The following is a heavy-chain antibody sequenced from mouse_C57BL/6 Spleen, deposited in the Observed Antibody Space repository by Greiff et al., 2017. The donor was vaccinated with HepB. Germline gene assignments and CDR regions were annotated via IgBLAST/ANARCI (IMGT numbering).Heavy chain of an antibody. CDR3: ASRDYEGDFGYYYAMDY. CDR2: ILPGSGST. CDR1: GYTFTGYW. V-gene: IGHV1-9*01. D-gene: IGHD1-1*01. Sequence: VKLMESGAELMKPGASVKLSCKATGYTFTGYWIEWVKQRPGHGLEWIGEILPGSGSTNYNEKFKGKATFTADTSSNTAYMQLSSLTTEDSAIYYCASRDYEGDFGYYYAMDYWGQGTSVTVSS. J-gene: IGHJ4*01.